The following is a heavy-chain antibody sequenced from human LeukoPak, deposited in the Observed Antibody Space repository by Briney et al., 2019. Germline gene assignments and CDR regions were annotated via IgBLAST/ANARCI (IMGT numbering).Heavy chain of an antibody. J-gene: IGHJ6*04. CDR3: AVSSGMDFLAGMDV. CDR2: IIPIFGTA. Sequence: ASVKVSCKASGGTFSSYAISWVRQAPGQGLEWMGGIIPIFGTANYAQKFQGRVTITADESTSTAYMELSSLRSEDTAVYYCAVSSGMDFLAGMDVWGKGTTVTVSS. V-gene: IGHV1-69*13. CDR1: GGTFSSYA. D-gene: IGHD3-10*02.